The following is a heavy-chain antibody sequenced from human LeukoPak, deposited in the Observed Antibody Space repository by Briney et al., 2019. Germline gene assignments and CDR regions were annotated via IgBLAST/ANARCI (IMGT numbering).Heavy chain of an antibody. V-gene: IGHV4-4*02. CDR3: ASLSRLEHSSSWWLDP. CDR2: IYHSGST. CDR1: GGSISSSNW. Sequence: SETLSLTCAVSGGSISSSNWWSWVRQPPAKGLEWIGEIYHSGSTNYNPSLKSRVTISVDKSKNQFSLKLSSVTAADTAVYYCASLSRLEHSSSWWLDPWGQGTLVTVSS. D-gene: IGHD6-6*01. J-gene: IGHJ5*02.